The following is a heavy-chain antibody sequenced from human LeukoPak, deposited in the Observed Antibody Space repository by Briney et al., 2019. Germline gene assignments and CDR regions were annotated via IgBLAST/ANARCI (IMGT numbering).Heavy chain of an antibody. CDR1: GGSISGYY. Sequence: SETLSLTCTVSGGSISGYYWSWIRQPPGKRLEWIGYIYSSGSTNYNPSLKSRVTISVDTSKNQFSLKLSSVTAADTAVYYCARTRWLQYFDYWGQGTLVTVSS. V-gene: IGHV4-4*08. J-gene: IGHJ4*02. CDR2: IYSSGST. CDR3: ARTRWLQYFDY. D-gene: IGHD5-24*01.